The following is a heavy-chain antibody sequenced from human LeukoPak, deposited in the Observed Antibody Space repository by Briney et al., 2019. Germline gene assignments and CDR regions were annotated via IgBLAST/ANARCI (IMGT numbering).Heavy chain of an antibody. V-gene: IGHV1-69*04. CDR3: AGGGYDPNNYYYYGMDV. CDR2: IIPILGIA. Sequence: ASVKVSCKASGGTFSSYAISWVRQAPGQGLEWMGRIIPILGIANYAQKFQGRVTITADKSTSTAYMELSSLRSEDTAVYYCAGGGYDPNNYYYYGMDVWGQGTTVTVSS. J-gene: IGHJ6*02. CDR1: GGTFSSYA. D-gene: IGHD5-12*01.